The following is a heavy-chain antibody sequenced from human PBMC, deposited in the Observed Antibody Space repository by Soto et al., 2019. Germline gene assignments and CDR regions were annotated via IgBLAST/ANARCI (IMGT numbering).Heavy chain of an antibody. D-gene: IGHD5-18*01. CDR1: GYTFTNYG. CDR3: APHTLDTGMPSGY. V-gene: IGHV1-18*01. Sequence: QVQLVQSGAEVREPGASVKVSCKASGYTFTNYGVSWVRQAPGQGLEWMGWSGGYKGNPNYAQKLQGRVTLTTDTSTSTAYMELRSLRSDDTAVYYCAPHTLDTGMPSGYWGQGTLVTISS. CDR2: SGGYKGNP. J-gene: IGHJ4*02.